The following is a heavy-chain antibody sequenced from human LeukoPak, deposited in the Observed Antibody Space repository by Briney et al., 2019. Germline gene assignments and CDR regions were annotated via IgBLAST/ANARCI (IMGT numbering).Heavy chain of an antibody. D-gene: IGHD6-13*01. CDR2: ISGSDGST. Sequence: GGSLRLSCAASGFTFSSYAMSWVRQAPGKGLDWVSGISGSDGSTYYADSVKGRFTISRDNSKNTLYLQMNSLRAENTAVYYCAKERSGIPAAANYWGQGTLVTVSS. CDR1: GFTFSSYA. V-gene: IGHV3-23*01. J-gene: IGHJ4*02. CDR3: AKERSGIPAAANY.